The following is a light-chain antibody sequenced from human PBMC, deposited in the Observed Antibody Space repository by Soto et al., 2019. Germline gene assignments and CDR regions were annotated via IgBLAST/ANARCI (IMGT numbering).Light chain of an antibody. J-gene: IGKJ4*01. Sequence: DLPMTQSPSSVSASVGDRVTITCRASQDIITWLAWYQQKPGKAPKLLISEASTLQSGVPSRFSGSGSGTDFTLTISSLQPEDSATYHCQQAHSFPLSFGAGTKVEI. CDR2: EAS. CDR3: QQAHSFPLS. CDR1: QDIITW. V-gene: IGKV1-12*01.